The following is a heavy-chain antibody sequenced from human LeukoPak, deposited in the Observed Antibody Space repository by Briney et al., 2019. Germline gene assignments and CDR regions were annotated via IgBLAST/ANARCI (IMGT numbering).Heavy chain of an antibody. Sequence: GGSLRLSCAASGFAFSTYGMHWVRQAPGKGLEWVAFIRHVGSNKYYADSVKGRFTISRDNSKNTLYLQMNSLRAEDTAVYYCARDRLYYYDSSGWLDYWGQGTLVTVSS. J-gene: IGHJ4*02. CDR3: ARDRLYYYDSSGWLDY. CDR2: IRHVGSNK. D-gene: IGHD3-22*01. V-gene: IGHV3-30*02. CDR1: GFAFSTYG.